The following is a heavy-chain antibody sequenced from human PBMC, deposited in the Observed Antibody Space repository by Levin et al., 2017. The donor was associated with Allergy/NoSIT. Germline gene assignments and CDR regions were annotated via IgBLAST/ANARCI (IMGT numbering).Heavy chain of an antibody. Sequence: SETLSLTCAVYGGSFSGYYWSWIRQPPGKGLEWIGEINHSGSTNYNPSLKSRVTISVDTSKNQFSLKLSSVTAADTAVYYCARRRWLQPFDYWGQGTLVTVSS. CDR3: ARRRWLQPFDY. V-gene: IGHV4-34*01. J-gene: IGHJ4*02. CDR1: GGSFSGYY. D-gene: IGHD5-24*01. CDR2: INHSGST.